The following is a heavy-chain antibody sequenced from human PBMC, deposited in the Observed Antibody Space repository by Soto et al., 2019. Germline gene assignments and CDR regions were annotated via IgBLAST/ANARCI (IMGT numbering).Heavy chain of an antibody. CDR2: IVGSGGRT. Sequence: EVQLLESGGGLVQPGGSLTLSCAASGFTFSAFALSWVRQAPGEGLEWVSDIVGSGGRTYYADSVKGRFTISRDNSKNTVYLQMSSLRAEDTAMYYCAKDPAGMYSSGWSQSFDFWGQGTQVTVSS. D-gene: IGHD6-19*01. CDR1: GFTFSAFA. V-gene: IGHV3-23*01. CDR3: AKDPAGMYSSGWSQSFDF. J-gene: IGHJ4*02.